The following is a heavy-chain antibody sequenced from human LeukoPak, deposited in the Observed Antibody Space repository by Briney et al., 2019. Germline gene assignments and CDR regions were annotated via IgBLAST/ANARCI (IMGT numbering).Heavy chain of an antibody. CDR2: FDPEDGET. V-gene: IGHV1-24*01. CDR3: AMITFGGVIVKAFDY. Sequence: ASVKVSCKVSGYTLTELSMHWVRQAPGKGLEWMGGFDPEDGETIYAQKFQGRVTMTEDTSTDTAYMELGSLRSEDTAVYYCAMITFGGVIVKAFDYWGQGTLVTVSS. CDR1: GYTLTELS. J-gene: IGHJ4*02. D-gene: IGHD3-16*02.